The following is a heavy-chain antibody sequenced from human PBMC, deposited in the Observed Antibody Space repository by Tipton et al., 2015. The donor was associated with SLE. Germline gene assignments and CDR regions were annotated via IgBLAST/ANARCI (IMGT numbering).Heavy chain of an antibody. CDR1: GYTFTSHW. Sequence: QLVQSGPEVKKPGESLKISCEGSGYTFTSHWIAWVRQMPGKGLEWMGIIHPSDSETRYSPSSQGQVTMSADRSISTAYLQWSSLKASDSAMYYCARYGGFCDNIDCFAAYFDLWGQGTLVSVSS. CDR3: ARYGGFCDNIDCFAAYFDL. J-gene: IGHJ4*01. CDR2: IHPSDSET. V-gene: IGHV5-51*03. D-gene: IGHD2-21*02.